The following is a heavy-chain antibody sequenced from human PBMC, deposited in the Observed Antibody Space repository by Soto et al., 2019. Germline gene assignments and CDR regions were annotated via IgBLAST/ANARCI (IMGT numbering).Heavy chain of an antibody. D-gene: IGHD3-10*01. Sequence: LSLTCAVSGGSISISNWWSWFRQPPGKGLEWIGEIYHSGSTNYNPSLKSRVTISVDKSKNQFSLKLSSVTAADTAVYYCARGLWFGELLSPSYYYYGMDVWGQGTTVTVSS. CDR2: IYHSGST. CDR3: ARGLWFGELLSPSYYYYGMDV. V-gene: IGHV4-4*02. J-gene: IGHJ6*02. CDR1: GGSISISNW.